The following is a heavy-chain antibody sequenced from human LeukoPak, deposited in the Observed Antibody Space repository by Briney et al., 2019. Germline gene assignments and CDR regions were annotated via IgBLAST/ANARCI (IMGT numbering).Heavy chain of an antibody. V-gene: IGHV3-48*03. D-gene: IGHD3-16*01. Sequence: PGGSLRLSCAGSGFTFSSFEMSWVRQAPGEGLGWVSYISRESGSTISYADSVKGRFTISRDNAKNSLFLQMNNLRAEDTAVYYCAGGWSLYYFDSWGQGALVTVSS. J-gene: IGHJ4*02. CDR1: GFTFSSFE. CDR3: AGGWSLYYFDS. CDR2: ISRESGSTI.